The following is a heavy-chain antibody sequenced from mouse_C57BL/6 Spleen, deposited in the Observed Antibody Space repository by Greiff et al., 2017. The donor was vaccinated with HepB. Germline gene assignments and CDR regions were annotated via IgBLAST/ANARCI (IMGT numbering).Heavy chain of an antibody. CDR3: ARGGGNPFAY. Sequence: QVQLQQPGAELVMPGASVKLSCKASGYTFTSYWMHWVKQRPGQGLEWIGEIDPSDSYTNYNQKFKGKSTLTVDKSSSTAYMQLGSLTSEDSAVYYCARGGGNPFAYWGQGILVTVSA. D-gene: IGHD2-1*01. CDR2: IDPSDSYT. CDR1: GYTFTSYW. V-gene: IGHV1-69*01. J-gene: IGHJ3*01.